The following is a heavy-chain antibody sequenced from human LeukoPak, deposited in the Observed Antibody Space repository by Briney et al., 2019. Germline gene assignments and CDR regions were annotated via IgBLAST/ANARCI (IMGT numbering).Heavy chain of an antibody. V-gene: IGHV1-2*02. CDR3: AKGGPLSDYGVTANWSDP. D-gene: IGHD4-17*01. CDR1: GYTFTGYY. CDR2: INPNNGGT. J-gene: IGHJ5*02. Sequence: ASVKVSCKTSGYTFTGYYLHWVRQAPGQGLQWMGWINPNNGGTTYPQKFQGRVTMTRDTSISTAYMELGSLISDDTAVYYCAKGGPLSDYGVTANWSDPWGQGTLVTVSS.